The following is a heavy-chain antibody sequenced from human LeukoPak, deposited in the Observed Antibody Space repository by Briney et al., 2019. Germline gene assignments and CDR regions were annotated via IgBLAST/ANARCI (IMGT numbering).Heavy chain of an antibody. Sequence: SETLSLTCTVSGGSISSYYWSWIRQPPGKGLEWIGYIYYSGSTNYNPSLKSRVTISVDKSKNQFSLKLSSVTAADTAVYYCARTRGAAVNFDYWGQGTLVTVSS. CDR2: IYYSGST. CDR1: GGSISSYY. J-gene: IGHJ4*02. D-gene: IGHD6-13*01. CDR3: ARTRGAAVNFDY. V-gene: IGHV4-59*08.